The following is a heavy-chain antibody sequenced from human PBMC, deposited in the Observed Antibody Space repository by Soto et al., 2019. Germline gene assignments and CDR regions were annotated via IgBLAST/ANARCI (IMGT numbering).Heavy chain of an antibody. D-gene: IGHD6-19*01. V-gene: IGHV4-39*01. CDR2: VHYSGST. J-gene: IGHJ4*02. CDR3: ASLALGIAVAGTGN. CDR1: GGSISSSSYY. Sequence: QLQLQESGPGLVKPSETLSLTCTVSGGSISSSSYYWGWIRQPPGKGLEWIGSVHYSGSTYYNPSLKSRVTISVDTSKNQCSLKVSSGTAADTAVYYCASLALGIAVAGTGNWGQGTLVTVSS.